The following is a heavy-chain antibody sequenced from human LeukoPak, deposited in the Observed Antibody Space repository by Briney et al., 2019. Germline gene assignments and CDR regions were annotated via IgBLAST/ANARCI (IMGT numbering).Heavy chain of an antibody. CDR2: ISWNTISI. J-gene: IGHJ4*02. CDR1: GFTFDDYA. V-gene: IGHV3-9*01. D-gene: IGHD1-7*01. CDR3: AKDIGANYYYFDY. Sequence: GGSLRLSCAASGFTFDDYAMHWVRHAPGKGLEWVSGISWNTISIGYADSVKGRFTISRDNAKDSLYLQMNSLRAEDTALYYCAKDIGANYYYFDYWGQGTLVTVSS.